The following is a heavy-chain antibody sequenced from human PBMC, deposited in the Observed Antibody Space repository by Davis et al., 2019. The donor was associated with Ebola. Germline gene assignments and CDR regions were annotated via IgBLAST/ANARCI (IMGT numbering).Heavy chain of an antibody. Sequence: SETLSLTCSVSGGSVSSTSYYWGWIRQPPGKGLEWMGSIYYSGTTYDNPPLKSRVTVSVDRSKNQFSLRLTSVTAADTAVYYCVRHPVGLSDAFDIWGQGRLVAVSS. V-gene: IGHV4-39*01. J-gene: IGHJ3*02. D-gene: IGHD1-26*01. CDR2: IYYSGTT. CDR1: GGSVSSTSYY. CDR3: VRHPVGLSDAFDI.